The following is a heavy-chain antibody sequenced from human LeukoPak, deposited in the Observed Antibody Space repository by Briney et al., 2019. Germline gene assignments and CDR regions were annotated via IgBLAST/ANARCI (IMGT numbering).Heavy chain of an antibody. CDR2: IKYDGSEK. V-gene: IGHV3-7*01. J-gene: IGHJ5*02. Sequence: GGSLRLSCVASGFSFSSSYWMHWVRPAPGKGLEWVANIKYDGSEKFYADSVKGRFTISRDNGKNSLYLEMNNLRAEDTAVYFCARDHQVRSRWFDPWGQGTLVTVSS. CDR1: GFSFSSSYW. CDR3: ARDHQVRSRWFDP.